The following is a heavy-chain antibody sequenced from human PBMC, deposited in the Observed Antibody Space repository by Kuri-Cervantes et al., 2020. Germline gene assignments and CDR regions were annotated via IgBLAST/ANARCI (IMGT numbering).Heavy chain of an antibody. CDR1: GFTFSSYA. CDR2: IWYDGHTQ. J-gene: IGHJ4*02. D-gene: IGHD6-13*01. V-gene: IGHV3-33*06. CDR3: AKDVWQQLVGNLDY. Sequence: GGSLRFSCAASGFTFSSYAMHWVRQAPGKGLEWVAIIWYDGHTQYYADSVKGRFTISRDNSRNTLYLQMNSLRVEDTAVYYCAKDVWQQLVGNLDYWGQGTLVTVSS.